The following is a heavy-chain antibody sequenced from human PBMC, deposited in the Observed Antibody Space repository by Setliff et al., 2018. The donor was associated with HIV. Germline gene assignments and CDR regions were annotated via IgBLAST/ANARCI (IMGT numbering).Heavy chain of an antibody. Sequence: ASVKVSCKASGYTFTSYYVHWVRQAPGHGLEWMGIIDPNGGNTNFAQKFQGRVTMTRDTSTSTVYMELSSLTTDDTAVYYCARRWGIRGYSSWGQGTLVTVPQ. J-gene: IGHJ5*02. D-gene: IGHD5-18*01. CDR3: ARRWGIRGYSS. CDR2: IDPNGGNT. CDR1: GYTFTSYY. V-gene: IGHV1-46*01.